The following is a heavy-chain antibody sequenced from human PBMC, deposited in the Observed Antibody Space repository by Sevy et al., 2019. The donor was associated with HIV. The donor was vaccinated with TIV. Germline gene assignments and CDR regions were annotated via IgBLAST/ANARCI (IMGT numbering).Heavy chain of an antibody. V-gene: IGHV3-13*01. CDR3: ARAHSSGYYDFDY. Sequence: GGSLRLSCAASGFTFSSSAMHWVRQISGKDLEWVSAIGTEGDTYYPGSVKGRFTISRENTNNSLYLQMNNLRAGDTAVYYCARAHSSGYYDFDYRGRGTLVTVSS. D-gene: IGHD3-22*01. CDR1: GFTFSSSA. J-gene: IGHJ4*02. CDR2: IGTEGDT.